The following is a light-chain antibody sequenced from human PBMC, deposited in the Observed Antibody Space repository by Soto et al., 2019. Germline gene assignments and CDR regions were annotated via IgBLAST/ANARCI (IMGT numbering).Light chain of an antibody. CDR3: QQHGSSPRT. CDR1: QSVSSNY. Sequence: EIVLTQSPGTLSLSPGERVTLSCRASQSVSSNYLAWYQQKPGQAPRLLLYGASSRATGIPDRFSGRGSGTDIPLTISRLEPEDFAVYYCQQHGSSPRTFGQGTKVEIK. CDR2: GAS. V-gene: IGKV3-20*01. J-gene: IGKJ1*01.